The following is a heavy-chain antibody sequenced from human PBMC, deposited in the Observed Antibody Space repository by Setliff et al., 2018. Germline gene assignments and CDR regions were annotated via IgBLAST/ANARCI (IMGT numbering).Heavy chain of an antibody. CDR2: IYDSGST. D-gene: IGHD3-22*01. Sequence: SETLSLTCSVSGGSISSRSYYWGWIRQPPGKGLEWIGSIYDSGSTHYSPSLRSRVTISVDTSKDQFSLKLTSVTAADTAVYYCGGVGLLQSFDTWGQGTKVTVSS. CDR1: GGSISSRSYY. CDR3: GGVGLLQSFDT. J-gene: IGHJ3*02. V-gene: IGHV4-39*01.